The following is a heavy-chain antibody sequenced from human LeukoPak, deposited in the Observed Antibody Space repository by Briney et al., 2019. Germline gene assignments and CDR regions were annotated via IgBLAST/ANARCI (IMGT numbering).Heavy chain of an antibody. CDR3: AREAVGYFDL. J-gene: IGHJ2*01. Sequence: GGSLRLSCAAPGFTFSSYDMHWVRQVPGKGLEWVSGIGTTGETDYPGSVKGRFTISRENVKNSLHLQMNSLRAGDTAVYYCAREAVGYFDLWGRGTPVTVSS. V-gene: IGHV3-13*04. CDR2: IGTTGET. D-gene: IGHD1-26*01. CDR1: GFTFSSYD.